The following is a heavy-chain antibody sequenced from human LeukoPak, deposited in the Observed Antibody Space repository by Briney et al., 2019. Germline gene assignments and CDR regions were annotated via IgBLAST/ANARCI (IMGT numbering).Heavy chain of an antibody. CDR3: AKQLLWFGELFDY. Sequence: GGSLRLSCGASGFTFSTYWMAWVRQAAGKGLEWVASIKKGGSGEYYADSVKGRFTISRDYAKNSLFLQMNSLRAEDTAVYYCAKQLLWFGELFDYWGQGTLVTVSS. CDR1: GFTFSTYW. V-gene: IGHV3-7*03. J-gene: IGHJ4*02. D-gene: IGHD3-10*01. CDR2: IKKGGSGE.